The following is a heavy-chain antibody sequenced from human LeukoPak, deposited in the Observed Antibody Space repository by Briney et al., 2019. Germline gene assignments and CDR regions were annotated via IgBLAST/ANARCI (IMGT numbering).Heavy chain of an antibody. D-gene: IGHD6-6*01. J-gene: IGHJ4*02. CDR1: GHTFISYQ. CDR3: ARKGSSSCFDY. Sequence: ASVKVSCKASGHTFISYQMHWVRQAPGQGLEWMGIINPTGGSTSHVQKFQGRVTMTRDTSTSTVYMELSSLRSEDTAVYYCARKGSSSCFDYWGQGTLVTVSS. CDR2: INPTGGST. V-gene: IGHV1-46*01.